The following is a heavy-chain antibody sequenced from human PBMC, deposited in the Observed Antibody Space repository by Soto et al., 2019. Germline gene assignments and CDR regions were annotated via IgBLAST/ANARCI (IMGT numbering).Heavy chain of an antibody. Sequence: EVQLLESGGGLVQPGGSLRLSCAASGFTFSSYAMSWVRQAPGKGLEWVSAISGSGGSTYYVDSVKGRFTISRDNSKNTFSLQMYSLTADYTAVYYCAKSFDLWGRGTLVTVSS. J-gene: IGHJ2*01. CDR2: ISGSGGST. V-gene: IGHV3-23*01. CDR1: GFTFSSYA. CDR3: AKSFDL.